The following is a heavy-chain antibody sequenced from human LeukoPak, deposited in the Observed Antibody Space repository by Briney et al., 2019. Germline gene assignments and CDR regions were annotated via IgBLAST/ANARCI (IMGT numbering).Heavy chain of an antibody. D-gene: IGHD3-22*01. CDR1: GGSIGTYY. CDR3: ARQHERGSFVWEDSDSTLFPYTGNYFDY. V-gene: IGHV4-59*08. CDR2: IYHTGTT. Sequence: SETLSLTCSVSGGSIGTYYWSWIRQPPGKGLEYLGYIYHTGTTSYNPSLKSRVTISGDPSKNQLSLNLRSVTAADTAVYYCARQHERGSFVWEDSDSTLFPYTGNYFDYWGLGTLVTVSS. J-gene: IGHJ4*02.